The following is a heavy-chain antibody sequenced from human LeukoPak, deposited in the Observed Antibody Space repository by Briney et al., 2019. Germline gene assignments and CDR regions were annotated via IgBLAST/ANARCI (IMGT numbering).Heavy chain of an antibody. CDR3: AKETTVTSDAFDI. D-gene: IGHD4-17*01. CDR2: INRDGSQR. J-gene: IGHJ3*02. Sequence: GGSLRLSCAASGFSLSAYWMTWVRQAPGKGLEWVANINRDGSQRNHVDSVKGRFTISRDNSKNTLYLQMNSLRAEDTAVYYCAKETTVTSDAFDIWGQGTMVTVSS. V-gene: IGHV3-7*03. CDR1: GFSLSAYW.